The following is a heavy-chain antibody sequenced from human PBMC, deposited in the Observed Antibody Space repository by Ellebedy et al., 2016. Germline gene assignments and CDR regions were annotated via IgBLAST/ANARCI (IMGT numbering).Heavy chain of an antibody. CDR2: TYYVGST. CDR3: ARSYDISPLLFDN. CDR1: GASTSSGGYH. V-gene: IGHV4-31*03. J-gene: IGHJ4*02. Sequence: SETLSLTXTVSGASTSSGGYHWSWIRQHPGKGLEWIGYTYYVGSTYYNPSLKSRVTISKDTSKNQFSLKLTSVTAADTAVYYCARSYDISPLLFDNWGLGTLVTVSS. D-gene: IGHD3-10*01.